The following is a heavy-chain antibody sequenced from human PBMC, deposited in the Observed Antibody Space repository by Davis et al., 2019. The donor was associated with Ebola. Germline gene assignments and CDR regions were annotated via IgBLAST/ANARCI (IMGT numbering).Heavy chain of an antibody. CDR2: IRYDGSNK. CDR1: GFTFSSYG. J-gene: IGHJ5*02. D-gene: IGHD3-3*01. V-gene: IGHV3-30*02. Sequence: GESLKISCAASGFTFSSYGMHWVRQAPGKGLEWVAFIRYDGSNKYYADSVKGRFTISRDNAKNSLYLQMNSLRAEDTAVYYCARKRFLEWLNGNWFDPWGQGTLVTVSS. CDR3: ARKRFLEWLNGNWFDP.